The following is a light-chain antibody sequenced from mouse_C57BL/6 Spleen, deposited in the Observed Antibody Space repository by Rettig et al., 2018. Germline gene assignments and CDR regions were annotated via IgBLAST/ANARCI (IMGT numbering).Light chain of an antibody. V-gene: IGKV6-15*01. Sequence: DIVMTQSQKFMSTSVGDRVSVTCKASQNVGTNVAWYQQKPGQSPKALIHSASYRYSGVPDRFTGSGSGTDFTLTISNVQSEDLAEYFCQQYNNYPYTFGEG. CDR3: QQYNNYPYT. CDR2: SAS. CDR1: QNVGTN. J-gene: IGKJ2*01.